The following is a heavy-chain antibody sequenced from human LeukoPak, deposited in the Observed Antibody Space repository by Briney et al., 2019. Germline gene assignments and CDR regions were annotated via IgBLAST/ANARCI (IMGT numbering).Heavy chain of an antibody. Sequence: GGSLRLSCAASGFTFNNYGMHWVRQAPGKGLEWVAVISYDGSNKYYADSVKGRFTISRDNSKNTLYLQMNSLRAEDTAVYYCAKVDTGVLRYYYFDYWGQGTLVTVSS. V-gene: IGHV3-30*18. CDR3: AKVDTGVLRYYYFDY. D-gene: IGHD5-18*01. CDR1: GFTFNNYG. J-gene: IGHJ4*02. CDR2: ISYDGSNK.